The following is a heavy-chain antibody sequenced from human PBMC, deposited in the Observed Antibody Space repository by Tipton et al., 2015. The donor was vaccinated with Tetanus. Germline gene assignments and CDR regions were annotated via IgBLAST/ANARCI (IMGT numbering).Heavy chain of an antibody. J-gene: IGHJ5*02. V-gene: IGHV3-48*03. D-gene: IGHD6-19*01. Sequence: SLRLSCVGSGFTFSGYEMHWVRQAPGKGLEWVSCISGSGSTKFYADSVKGRFTISRDNAKNLLYLQMNILGAEDTAIYYCARVTRDTAAVTSTGFDPWGQGTLVTVSS. CDR2: ISGSGSTK. CDR1: GFTFSGYE. CDR3: ARVTRDTAAVTSTGFDP.